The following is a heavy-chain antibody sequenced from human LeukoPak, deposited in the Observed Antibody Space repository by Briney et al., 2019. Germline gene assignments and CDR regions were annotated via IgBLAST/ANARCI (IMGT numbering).Heavy chain of an antibody. CDR3: ARDCSSTSCYVYGMDV. Sequence: AASVKVSCKASGYTFTGYYMHWVRQAPGQGLERMGRINPNSGGTNYAQKFQGRVTMTRDTSISTAYMELSRLRSDDTAVYYCARDCSSTSCYVYGMDVWGQGTTVTVSS. CDR2: INPNSGGT. V-gene: IGHV1-2*06. D-gene: IGHD2-2*01. J-gene: IGHJ6*02. CDR1: GYTFTGYY.